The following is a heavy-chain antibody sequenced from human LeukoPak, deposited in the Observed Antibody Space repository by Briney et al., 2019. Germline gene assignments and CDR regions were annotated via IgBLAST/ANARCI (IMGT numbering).Heavy chain of an antibody. CDR2: IFYSGST. J-gene: IGHJ4*02. D-gene: IGHD3-10*01. V-gene: IGHV4-59*08. CDR3: ARHHYASGTHTPYYFDF. CDR1: GGSISNYY. Sequence: PSETLSLTCSVSGGSISNYYWSWVRQPPGKGLECIGYIFYSGSTNYNPSLKSRVTISVDTSKNQFSLKLSSVTAADTAIYYCARHHYASGTHTPYYFDFWGQGTLVTVSS.